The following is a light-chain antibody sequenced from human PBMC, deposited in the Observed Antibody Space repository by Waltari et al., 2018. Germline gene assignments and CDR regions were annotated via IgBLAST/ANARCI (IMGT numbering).Light chain of an antibody. V-gene: IGLV1-44*01. Sequence: QSVLTQSPSASGTPGQRVTISCSGSSSNIGRNIVNWYQKFPGPAPKLLIFNDNQRPSGGPDRFSGPKSGPSASLAISGLQSEDEAHYYCSGWDDSLNGWVFGGGTKLTVL. J-gene: IGLJ3*02. CDR2: NDN. CDR1: SSNIGRNI. CDR3: SGWDDSLNGWV.